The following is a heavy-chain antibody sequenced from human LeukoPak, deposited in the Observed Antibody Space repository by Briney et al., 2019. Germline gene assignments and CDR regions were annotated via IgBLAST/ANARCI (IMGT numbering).Heavy chain of an antibody. CDR1: GFSFSSYT. V-gene: IGHV3-30*04. CDR3: ARVPGYGGNVVEDY. D-gene: IGHD4-23*01. Sequence: GGSLRLSCVASGFSFSSYTMHWVRQAPGKGLEWGAMITFDGSNKYYADSVKGRFTISRDNSKNTLYLQMNSLRAEDTAVYYCARVPGYGGNVVEDYWGQGTLVTVSS. J-gene: IGHJ4*02. CDR2: ITFDGSNK.